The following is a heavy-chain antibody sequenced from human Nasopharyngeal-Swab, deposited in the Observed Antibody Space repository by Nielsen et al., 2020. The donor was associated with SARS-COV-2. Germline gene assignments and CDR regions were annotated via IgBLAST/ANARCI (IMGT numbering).Heavy chain of an antibody. Sequence: GESLKISCVASGVTFSSYAMSWVRQAPGKGLEWVSGIGGSGGSTFYTDSVKGRFTISRDNAKNTLSLQMNSLTPADTAVYFCVRGPVEGATGYFQFWGQGTLVTVSS. D-gene: IGHD1-26*01. CDR2: IGGSGGST. CDR1: GVTFSSYA. CDR3: VRGPVEGATGYFQF. V-gene: IGHV3-23*01. J-gene: IGHJ1*01.